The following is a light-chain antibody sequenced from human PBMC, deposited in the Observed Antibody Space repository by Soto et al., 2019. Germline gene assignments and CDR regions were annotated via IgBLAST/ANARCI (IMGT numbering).Light chain of an antibody. CDR2: KAS. CDR1: QSISSW. J-gene: IGKJ2*01. CDR3: QQYNNSPEYT. Sequence: DIQMTQSPSTLSASVGDRVTITCRASQSISSWLAWYQQKPGKAPKLLIYKASSLESGVPSRFSGSGSGTEFTLTISRLEPEDFAVYFCQQYNNSPEYTFGQGTKLEIK. V-gene: IGKV1-5*03.